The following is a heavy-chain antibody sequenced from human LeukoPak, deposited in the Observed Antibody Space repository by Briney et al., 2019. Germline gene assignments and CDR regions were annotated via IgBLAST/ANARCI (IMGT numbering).Heavy chain of an antibody. CDR3: ARATVVRGVNPDY. D-gene: IGHD3-10*01. CDR1: GFSVSSNF. Sequence: PGGSLRLSCAASGFSVSSNFMSWVRQAPGKGLEWVSVIYSGGSTYYADSVKGRFTISRDNSKNTLYLQMNSLRAEDTAVYYCARATVVRGVNPDYWGQGTLVTVSS. V-gene: IGHV3-66*01. J-gene: IGHJ4*02. CDR2: IYSGGST.